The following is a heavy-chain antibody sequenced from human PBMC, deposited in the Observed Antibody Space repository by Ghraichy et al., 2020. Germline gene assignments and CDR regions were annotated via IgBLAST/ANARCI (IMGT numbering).Heavy chain of an antibody. D-gene: IGHD2-2*01. CDR2: IKQDGSEK. CDR1: GFTFSSYW. Sequence: GSLRLSCAASGFTFSSYWMSWVRQAPGKGLEWVANIKQDGSEKYYVDSVKGRFTISRDNAKNSLYLQMNSLRAEDTAVYYCARTIQPEIVVVPAAIWFDPWGQGTLVTVSS. V-gene: IGHV3-7*01. CDR3: ARTIQPEIVVVPAAIWFDP. J-gene: IGHJ5*02.